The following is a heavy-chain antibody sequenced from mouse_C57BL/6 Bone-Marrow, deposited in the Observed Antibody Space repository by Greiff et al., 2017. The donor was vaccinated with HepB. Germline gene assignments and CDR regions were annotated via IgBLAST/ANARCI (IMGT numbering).Heavy chain of an antibody. CDR2: ISSGSSTI. V-gene: IGHV5-17*01. Sequence: EVQLQQSGGGLVKPGGSLKLSCAASGFTFSDYGMHWVRQAPEKGLEWVAYISSGSSTIYYADTVKGRFTISRDNAKNTLFLQMTSLRSEDTAMYYCARPDGYDGAWFAYWGQGTLVTVSA. D-gene: IGHD2-2*01. CDR3: ARPDGYDGAWFAY. J-gene: IGHJ3*01. CDR1: GFTFSDYG.